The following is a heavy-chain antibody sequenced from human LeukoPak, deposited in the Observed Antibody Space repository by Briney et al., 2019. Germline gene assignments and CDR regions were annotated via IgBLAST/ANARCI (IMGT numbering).Heavy chain of an antibody. D-gene: IGHD2-15*01. CDR2: ISYDGSNK. V-gene: IGHV3-30-3*01. J-gene: IGHJ4*02. Sequence: PGGSLRLSCAASGFTFSSYAMHWVRQAPGKGLEWVAVISYDGSNKYYADSVKGRFTISRDNSKNTLYLQMNSLRAEDTAVYYCASYSGGPTGGGDFDYWGQGTLVTVSS. CDR1: GFTFSSYA. CDR3: ASYSGGPTGGGDFDY.